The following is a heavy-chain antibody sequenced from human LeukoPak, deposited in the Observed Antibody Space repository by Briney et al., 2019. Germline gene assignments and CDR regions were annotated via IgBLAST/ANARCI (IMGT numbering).Heavy chain of an antibody. V-gene: IGHV4-30-2*01. J-gene: IGHJ4*02. Sequence: SETLSLTCTVSGGSISSGGYYWSWIRQPPGKGLEWIGYIYHSGSTYYNPSLKSRVTISVDRSKNQFSLKLSSVTAADTAVYYCARSRRVGVDTAMLMCYWGQGTLSPSPQ. D-gene: IGHD5-18*01. CDR2: IYHSGST. CDR1: GGSISSGGYY. CDR3: ARSRRVGVDTAMLMCY.